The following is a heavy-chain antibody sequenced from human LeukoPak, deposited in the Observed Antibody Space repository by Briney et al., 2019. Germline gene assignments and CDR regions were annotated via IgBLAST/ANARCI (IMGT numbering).Heavy chain of an antibody. CDR3: ARDNSLRDTAWWFDP. CDR2: INPKSGGA. D-gene: IGHD5-24*01. J-gene: IGHJ5*02. CDR1: EFTFNAYN. V-gene: IGHV1-2*02. Sequence: ASVKVSCKAFEFTFNAYNIHCVRQAPGQGLEWMGGINPKSGGANYAQKFQGRVTMTWDTSISTAYMELSRLRSDDTAVYYCARDNSLRDTAWWFDPWGQGTLVTVSS.